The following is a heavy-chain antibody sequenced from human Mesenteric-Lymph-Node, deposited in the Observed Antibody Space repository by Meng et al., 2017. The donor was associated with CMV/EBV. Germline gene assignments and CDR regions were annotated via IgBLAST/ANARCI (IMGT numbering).Heavy chain of an antibody. J-gene: IGHJ6*02. CDR2: IYYSGSI. CDR1: CGSISSSSYY. V-gene: IGHV4-39*07. Sequence: PCTVSCGSISSSSYYWGWTRLPPGKGLEWIGSIYYSGSIHYNPSLKSRVTISVYTSKNQFSLKLSSVTAADTAVYYCARPTYYFYGMDVLGQGTTVTVSS. CDR3: ARPTYYFYGMDV.